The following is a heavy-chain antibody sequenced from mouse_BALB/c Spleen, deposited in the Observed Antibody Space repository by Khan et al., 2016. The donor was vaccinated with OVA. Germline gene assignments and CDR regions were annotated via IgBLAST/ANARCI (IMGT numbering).Heavy chain of an antibody. V-gene: IGHV9-3-1*01. J-gene: IGHJ4*01. CDR3: ARPPYCSDVMVY. D-gene: IGHD2-10*01. Sequence: QIQLVQSGPELKKPGETVKISCKTSGYTFTNYGMNWVKQAPGKGLKWMGWINTYTGEPTYADDFKGRFAFYLETPASTAYLQINNLKNEETATYFCARPPYCSDVMVYWGQGTSVTVSS. CDR2: INTYTGEP. CDR1: GYTFTNYG.